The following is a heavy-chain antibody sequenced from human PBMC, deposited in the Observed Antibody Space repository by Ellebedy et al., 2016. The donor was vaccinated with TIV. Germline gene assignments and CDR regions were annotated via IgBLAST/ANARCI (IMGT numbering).Heavy chain of an antibody. CDR3: ARRHITAAEEVDY. V-gene: IGHV4-39*01. CDR1: GGSISSSNYF. Sequence: MPSETLSLTCTVSGGSISSSNYFWGWIRQPPGKRLEWIATMYFTGSTYYSPSVKSRVAISVDTSKNQFSLKLKFVTAADTAVYYCARRHITAAEEVDYWGQGTRVTVSS. J-gene: IGHJ4*02. D-gene: IGHD6-13*01. CDR2: MYFTGST.